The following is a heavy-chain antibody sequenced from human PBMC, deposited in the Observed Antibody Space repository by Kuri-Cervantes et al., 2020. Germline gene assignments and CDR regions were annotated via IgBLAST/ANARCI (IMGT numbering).Heavy chain of an antibody. CDR3: ARDGYSYGSPVGYYFDY. V-gene: IGHV3-30*03. D-gene: IGHD5-18*01. CDR1: GFTFSSYG. J-gene: IGHJ4*02. Sequence: GESLKISCAASGFTFSSYGMHWVRQAPGKGLEWVAVISYDGSNKYYADSVKGRFTISRDNSKNTLYLQMNSLRAEDTAVYYCARDGYSYGSPVGYYFDYWGQGTLVTVSS. CDR2: ISYDGSNK.